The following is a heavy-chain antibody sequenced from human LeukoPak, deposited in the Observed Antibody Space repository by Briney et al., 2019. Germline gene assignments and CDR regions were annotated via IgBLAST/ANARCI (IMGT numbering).Heavy chain of an antibody. Sequence: GGSLRLSCAASGFTFKDYGMSWVRQAPGKGLERLSHISGSGNSAHYADSVKGRFTTSRDNSKNTVYLQMNSLRAEDTAVYYCAKDRGLGFYDDSGHHYWGQGTLVTVSS. D-gene: IGHD2/OR15-2a*01. V-gene: IGHV3-23*01. CDR3: AKDRGLGFYDDSGHHY. CDR1: GFTFKDYG. CDR2: ISGSGNSA. J-gene: IGHJ4*02.